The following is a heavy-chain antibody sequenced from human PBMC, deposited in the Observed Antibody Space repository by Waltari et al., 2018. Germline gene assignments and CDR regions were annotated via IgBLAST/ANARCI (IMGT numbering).Heavy chain of an antibody. CDR1: VGAYTSYA. CDR2: IIPIFGTA. Sequence: QVQLVQSGAEVQKPVSSVKVSCKVSVGAYTSYAISWVRQAPGQGMEWMGGIIPIFGTANYEQKLQGRVTITAEKSTSTADMELSSLRSEDTAVYYCARNDGYFDYWGQGTLVTVSS. CDR3: ARNDGYFDY. V-gene: IGHV1-69*14. J-gene: IGHJ4*02. D-gene: IGHD3-16*01.